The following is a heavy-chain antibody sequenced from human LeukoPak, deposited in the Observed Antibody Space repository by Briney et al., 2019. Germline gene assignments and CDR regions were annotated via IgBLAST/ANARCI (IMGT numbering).Heavy chain of an antibody. CDR2: INSDGSST. J-gene: IGHJ3*02. V-gene: IGHV3-74*01. D-gene: IGHD4-23*01. CDR1: GFTFSSYW. Sequence: PGGSLRLSCAASGFTFSSYWMHWVRQAPGKGLVWVSRINSDGSSTSYADSVKGRFTISRDNAKNTLYLQMSSLRAEDTAVYYCARGPRWTAFDIWGQGTMVTVSS. CDR3: ARGPRWTAFDI.